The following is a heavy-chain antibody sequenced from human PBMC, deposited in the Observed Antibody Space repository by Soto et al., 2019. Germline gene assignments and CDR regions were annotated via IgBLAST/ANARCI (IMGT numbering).Heavy chain of an antibody. J-gene: IGHJ6*02. Sequence: SLKVSCKASGGTFSSYTISWVRQAPGQGLEWMGRIIPILGIASYAQKFQGRVTITADKSTSTAYMELSSLRSEDTAVYYCARTVTTYAYYYGMDVWGQGTTVTVSS. V-gene: IGHV1-69*02. CDR3: ARTVTTYAYYYGMDV. CDR1: GGTFSSYT. CDR2: IIPILGIA. D-gene: IGHD4-17*01.